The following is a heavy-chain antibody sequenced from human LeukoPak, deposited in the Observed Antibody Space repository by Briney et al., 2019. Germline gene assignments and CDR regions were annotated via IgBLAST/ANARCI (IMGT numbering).Heavy chain of an antibody. V-gene: IGHV4-31*03. CDR3: VRDRELTY. CDR2: IYYSGST. J-gene: IGHJ4*02. Sequence: TSETLSLTCTVSGGSISSGGYYWSWIRQHPGKGLEWIGYIYYSGSTYYNPSLKSRVTISVDTSKNQFSLKLSSVTAADTAVYYCVRDRELTYWGQGTLVTVSS. D-gene: IGHD1-26*01. CDR1: GGSISSGGYY.